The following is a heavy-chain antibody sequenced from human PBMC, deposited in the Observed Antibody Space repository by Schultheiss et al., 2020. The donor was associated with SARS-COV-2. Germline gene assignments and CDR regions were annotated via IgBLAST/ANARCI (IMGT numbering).Heavy chain of an antibody. Sequence: GGSLRLSCAASGFTFSSYSMNWVRQAPGKGLEWVSSISSSSYIYYADSVKGRFTISRDNAKNSLYLQMNSLRAEDTAVYYCARDSRYYYDSSGYPPIDYWGQGTLVTVSS. V-gene: IGHV3-21*01. CDR3: ARDSRYYYDSSGYPPIDY. CDR1: GFTFSSYS. D-gene: IGHD3-22*01. CDR2: ISSSSYI. J-gene: IGHJ4*02.